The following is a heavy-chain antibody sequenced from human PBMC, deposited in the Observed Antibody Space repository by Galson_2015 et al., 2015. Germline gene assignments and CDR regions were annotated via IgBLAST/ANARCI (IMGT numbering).Heavy chain of an antibody. Sequence: TYYNPSLKSRVTISVDTSKNQFSLKLSSVTAADTAVYYCARGPGGGDFWSGYYEDSLDYWGQGTLVTVSS. V-gene: IGHV4-31*02. D-gene: IGHD3-3*01. CDR2: T. J-gene: IGHJ4*02. CDR3: ARGPGGGDFWSGYYEDSLDY.